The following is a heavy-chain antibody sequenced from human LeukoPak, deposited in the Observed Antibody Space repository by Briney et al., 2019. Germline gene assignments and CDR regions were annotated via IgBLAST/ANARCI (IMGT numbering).Heavy chain of an antibody. J-gene: IGHJ4*02. CDR3: ARGRVRTGNDRLHWFDY. CDR1: GYTFTSYY. CDR2: INPSDSST. V-gene: IGHV1-46*01. Sequence: ASVKVSCKASGYTFTSYYMHWVRQAPGQGLEWMGIINPSDSSTTYVQKFQGRVAVTRDTSTSTVCMELSSLGSEDTAVYYCARGRVRTGNDRLHWFDYWGQGTLVTVSS. D-gene: IGHD3/OR15-3a*01.